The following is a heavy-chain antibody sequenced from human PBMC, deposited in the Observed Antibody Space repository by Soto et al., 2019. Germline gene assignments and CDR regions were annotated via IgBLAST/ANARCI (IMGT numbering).Heavy chain of an antibody. J-gene: IGHJ5*02. V-gene: IGHV4-34*01. CDR2: INHSGST. CDR3: ARRGYSSGWYLSCFDP. CDR1: GGSFSGYY. D-gene: IGHD6-19*01. Sequence: PSETLSLTCAVYGGSFSGYYWSWIRQPPGKGLEWIGEINHSGSTNYNPSLKSRVTISVDTSKNQFSLKLSSVTAADTAVYYCARRGYSSGWYLSCFDPWGQGTLVTVSS.